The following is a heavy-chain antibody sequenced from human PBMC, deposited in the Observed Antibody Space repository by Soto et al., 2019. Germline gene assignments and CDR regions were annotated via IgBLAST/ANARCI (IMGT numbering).Heavy chain of an antibody. CDR2: VRREVYGGTT. J-gene: IGHJ4*02. Sequence: EVQLVESGGDLVQPGRSLRLSCTASGFNFGDYAMSWFRQAPGKGLEWVGFVRREVYGGTTEYAASVKGRFSISRDDSKSIGYLQMNSLQTDDTGVYYCTRGDAGDYWGQGTLVTVSS. V-gene: IGHV3-49*03. CDR3: TRGDAGDY. CDR1: GFNFGDYA.